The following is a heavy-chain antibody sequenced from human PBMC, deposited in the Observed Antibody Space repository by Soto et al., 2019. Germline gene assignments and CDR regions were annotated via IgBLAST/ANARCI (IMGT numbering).Heavy chain of an antibody. CDR2: IWYDGSSK. CDR1: VFILSSHG. D-gene: IGHD5-12*01. V-gene: IGHV3-33*01. J-gene: IGHJ6*02. Sequence: PGWSLRLSCSASVFILSSHGMHWFRQAPGKGLEWVAVIWYDGSSKFYADSVKGRFTISRDNSKNTLYLQMNSLRAEDTAVYYCAREPYSGYVMDVWGQGTPVTVSS. CDR3: AREPYSGYVMDV.